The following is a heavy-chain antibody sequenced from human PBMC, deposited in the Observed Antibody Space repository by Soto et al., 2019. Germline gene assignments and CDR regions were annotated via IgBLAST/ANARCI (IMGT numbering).Heavy chain of an antibody. V-gene: IGHV3-48*01. CDR2: ISSSSSTI. J-gene: IGHJ6*03. Sequence: GGSLRLSCAASGFTFSSYSMNWVRQAPGKGLEWVSYISSSSSTIYYADSVKGRFTISRDNAKNSLYLQMNSLRAEDTAVYYCVNYYGSGSYYNYYYMDVWGKGTTVTVSS. CDR3: VNYYGSGSYYNYYYMDV. D-gene: IGHD3-10*01. CDR1: GFTFSSYS.